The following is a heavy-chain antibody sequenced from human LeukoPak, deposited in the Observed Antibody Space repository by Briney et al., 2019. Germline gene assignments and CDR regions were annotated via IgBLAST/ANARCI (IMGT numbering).Heavy chain of an antibody. CDR1: RFTFSNYE. J-gene: IGHJ4*02. V-gene: IGHV3-48*03. CDR3: AKDSTTLTLTFDY. D-gene: IGHD4-11*01. CDR2: ISSSGSTI. Sequence: PGGSLRLSCAASRFTFSNYEMNWVRQAPGKGLEGVSYISSSGSTIFYADSVKGRFTISRGNSKNTLYLQMNSLKSEDTAVYYCAKDSTTLTLTFDYWGQGTLVTVSS.